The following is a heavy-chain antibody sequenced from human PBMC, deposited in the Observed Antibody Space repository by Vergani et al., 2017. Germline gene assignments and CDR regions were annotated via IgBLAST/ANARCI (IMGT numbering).Heavy chain of an antibody. Sequence: QVQLQQWGAGLLKPSETLSLTCAVYGGSFSGYYWSWIRQPPGKGLEWIGEINHSGSTNYNPSLKSRVTITVDTAKNKFSLKLSSWTAADTAVYYCARESIVVVPAAIHYYGMDVWGEGTTVTVSS. J-gene: IGHJ6*04. CDR3: ARESIVVVPAAIHYYGMDV. CDR2: INHSGST. V-gene: IGHV4-34*01. CDR1: GGSFSGYY. D-gene: IGHD2-2*01.